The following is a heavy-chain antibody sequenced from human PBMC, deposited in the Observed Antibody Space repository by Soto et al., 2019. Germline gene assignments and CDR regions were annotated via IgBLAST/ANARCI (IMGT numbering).Heavy chain of an antibody. CDR3: ARGPRHSDAY. Sequence: EVQLVESGGGLVQPGGSLKISCSASGFTFSTSWMSWVRQAPGKGLEWVANIKQDGSEEYYVDFVKGRFTVSRDNAKNSLYLQMNSLRVEDTAVYFCARGPRHSDAYWGLGTLVTVSS. J-gene: IGHJ4*02. CDR1: GFTFSTSW. D-gene: IGHD5-18*01. V-gene: IGHV3-7*05. CDR2: IKQDGSEE.